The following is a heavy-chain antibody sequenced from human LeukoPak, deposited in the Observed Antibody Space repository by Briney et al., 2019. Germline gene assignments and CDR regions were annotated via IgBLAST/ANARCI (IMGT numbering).Heavy chain of an antibody. D-gene: IGHD3-22*01. J-gene: IGHJ1*01. CDR3: AKASYDSSGYYYLHFRH. Sequence: PGGSLRLSCAASGFTVSSNYMSWVRQAPGKGLEWVSVIYSGGSTYYADSVKGRFTISRDNSKNTLYLQMNSLRAEDTAVYYCAKASYDSSGYYYLHFRHWGQGTLVTVSS. CDR2: IYSGGST. CDR1: GFTVSSNY. V-gene: IGHV3-53*01.